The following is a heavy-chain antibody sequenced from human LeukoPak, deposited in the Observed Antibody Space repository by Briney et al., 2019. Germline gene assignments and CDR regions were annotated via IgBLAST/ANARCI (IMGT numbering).Heavy chain of an antibody. V-gene: IGHV3-21*01. CDR1: GFTFSSYS. D-gene: IGHD3-9*01. J-gene: IGHJ4*02. CDR2: ISSSSSYI. CDR3: ASAYYDILTGYFVI. Sequence: GGSLRLSCAASGFTFSSYSMSWVRQAPGKGLEWVSSISSSSSYIYYADSVKGRFTISRDNAKNSLYLQMNSLRAEDTAVYYCASAYYDILTGYFVIWGQGTLVTVSS.